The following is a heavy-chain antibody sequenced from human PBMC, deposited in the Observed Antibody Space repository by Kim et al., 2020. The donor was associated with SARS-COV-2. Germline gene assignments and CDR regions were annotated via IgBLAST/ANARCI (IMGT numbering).Heavy chain of an antibody. J-gene: IGHJ4*02. D-gene: IGHD6-19*01. CDR3: ARDRQRAGTGVDY. V-gene: IGHV6-1*01. Sequence: YALSVKGRITLNPDTSKNQFSLQLNSVPPEDTAVYYCARDRQRAGTGVDYWGQGTLVTVSS.